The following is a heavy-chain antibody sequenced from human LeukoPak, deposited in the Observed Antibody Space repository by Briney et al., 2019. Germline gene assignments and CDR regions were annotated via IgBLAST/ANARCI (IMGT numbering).Heavy chain of an antibody. J-gene: IGHJ4*02. CDR2: IYYSGST. CDR1: GGSFNGYY. D-gene: IGHD5-18*01. Sequence: SETLSLTCAVYGGSFNGYYWSWIRQPPGKGLEWIGYIYYSGSTNYNPSLKSRVTISVDTSKNQFSLKLSSVTAADTAVYYCARHTAMVWFFDYWGQGTLVTVSS. CDR3: ARHTAMVWFFDY. V-gene: IGHV4-59*08.